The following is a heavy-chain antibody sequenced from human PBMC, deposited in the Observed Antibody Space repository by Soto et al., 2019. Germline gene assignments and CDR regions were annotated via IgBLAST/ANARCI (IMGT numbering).Heavy chain of an antibody. CDR1: GGSLSSSSYY. D-gene: IGHD2-15*01. J-gene: IGHJ4*02. Sequence: QLQLQESGPGLVKPSETLSLTCTVSGGSLSSSSYYWGWIRQPPGKGLEWIGSSYDSGSTYYNPSLKSRVTISVDTSKNQCSLKLSSVTAAATAVYYCARHTPAISISDHWGQGTLVTVSS. V-gene: IGHV4-39*01. CDR3: ARHTPAISISDH. CDR2: SYDSGST.